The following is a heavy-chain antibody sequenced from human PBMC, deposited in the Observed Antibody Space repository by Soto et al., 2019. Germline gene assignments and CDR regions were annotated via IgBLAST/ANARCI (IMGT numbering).Heavy chain of an antibody. CDR1: GFTFSGSA. J-gene: IGHJ5*02. V-gene: IGHV3-73*01. CDR2: IRSKANSYAT. CDR3: TRLATMTPVTKPLP. D-gene: IGHD4-17*01. Sequence: EVQLVESGGGLVQPGGSLKLSWAASGFTFSGSAMHWVRQASGKGLEWVGRIRSKANSYATAYAASVKGRFTISRDDSKNTAYLQMNSLKTKETAVYYWTRLATMTPVTKPLPWGQGPLVAVSS.